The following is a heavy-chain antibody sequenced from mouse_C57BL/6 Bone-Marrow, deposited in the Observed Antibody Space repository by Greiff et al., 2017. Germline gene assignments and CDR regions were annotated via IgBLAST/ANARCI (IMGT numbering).Heavy chain of an antibody. Sequence: EVLLVESGAGLVKPGGSLKLSCAASGFTFSSYAMSWVRQTPEQRLEWVAYISSGGDYIYYADTVTGRFPISRDNSRNTLYLQMSSLKAEDTAMYYCTRDWVEWLLPFAYWGQGTLVTVAA. CDR2: ISSGGDYI. CDR1: GFTFSSYA. D-gene: IGHD2-3*01. V-gene: IGHV5-9-1*02. CDR3: TRDWVEWLLPFAY. J-gene: IGHJ3*01.